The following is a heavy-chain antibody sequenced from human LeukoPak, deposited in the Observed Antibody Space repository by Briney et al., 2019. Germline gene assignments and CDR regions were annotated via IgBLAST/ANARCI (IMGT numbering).Heavy chain of an antibody. CDR3: AKRGGYYYDSSGYSIDY. CDR1: GFTFSSYA. CDR2: ISASGGST. J-gene: IGHJ4*02. D-gene: IGHD3-22*01. V-gene: IGHV3-23*01. Sequence: PGGSLRLSCAASGFTFSSYAMSWVRQAPGKGLEWVSAISASGGSTYYADSVKGRFTISRDNSKNTLYLQMNSLRAEDTAVYYCAKRGGYYYDSSGYSIDYWGQGTLVTVSS.